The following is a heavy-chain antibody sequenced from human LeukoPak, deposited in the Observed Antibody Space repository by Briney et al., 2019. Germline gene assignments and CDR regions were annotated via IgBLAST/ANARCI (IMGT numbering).Heavy chain of an antibody. D-gene: IGHD6-19*01. J-gene: IGHJ6*04. CDR1: GGSFSGYY. V-gene: IGHV4-34*01. CDR3: ARGTRGIAVAGTRYYYYGMDV. CDR2: INHSGST. Sequence: SETLSLTCAVYGGSFSGYYWSWIRQPPGKGLEWIGEINHSGSTNYNPSLKSRVTISVDTSKNQFSLKLSSVTAADTAVYYCARGTRGIAVAGTRYYYYGMDVWGKGTTVTVSS.